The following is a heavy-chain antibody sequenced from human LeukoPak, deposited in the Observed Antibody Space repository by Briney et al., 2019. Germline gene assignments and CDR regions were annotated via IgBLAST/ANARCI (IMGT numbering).Heavy chain of an antibody. V-gene: IGHV4-4*07. CDR1: GGSMSNYY. CDR3: ARAIGGYGDYGPYWFDP. D-gene: IGHD4/OR15-4a*01. Sequence: SETLSLTCSVSGGSMSNYYWTWIRQPAGKGLEWIGRIYTSGSTNYNSSLESRVTMSIDTPKTQFSLKLSSVTAADTAVYYCARAIGGYGDYGPYWFDPWGQGTLVTVSS. J-gene: IGHJ5*02. CDR2: IYTSGST.